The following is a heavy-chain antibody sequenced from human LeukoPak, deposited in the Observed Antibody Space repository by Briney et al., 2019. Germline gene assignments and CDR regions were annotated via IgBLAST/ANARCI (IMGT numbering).Heavy chain of an antibody. D-gene: IGHD5-12*01. V-gene: IGHV3-66*01. J-gene: IGHJ4*01. CDR1: GFTVSSNY. CDR2: FYSGGST. Sequence: GGSLRLSCVVSGFTVSSNYMSWVRQAPGKGLEWVSMFYSGGSTFYADSVKGRFTIARDGSKNTLYLQMNSLRAEDTAVYYCAKDTGSGYDYFSYYFDYWGHGTLVTASS. CDR3: AKDTGSGYDYFSYYFDY.